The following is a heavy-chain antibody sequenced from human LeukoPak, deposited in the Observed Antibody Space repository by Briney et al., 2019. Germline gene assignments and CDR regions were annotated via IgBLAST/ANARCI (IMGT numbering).Heavy chain of an antibody. J-gene: IGHJ3*02. CDR1: GFTLGNYG. D-gene: IGHD3-10*01. CDR3: ARGDDGSGSFYNGLDTFDI. Sequence: GRSLRLSCAVSGFTLGNYGMHCVRQAPVKAVEWVSVMWSYGSQKYYRDSVKGRFTISRDNSKNTQSLQMNSLRAEDTAVYYCARGDDGSGSFYNGLDTFDIWGLGTMVTVSS. CDR2: MWSYGSQK. V-gene: IGHV3-33*01.